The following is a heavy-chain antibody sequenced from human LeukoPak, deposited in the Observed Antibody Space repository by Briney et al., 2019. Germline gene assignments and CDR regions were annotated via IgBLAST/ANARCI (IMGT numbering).Heavy chain of an antibody. CDR1: GYTFTSYD. D-gene: IGHD3-3*01. CDR3: ARGNDDFWSGYPLYYYGMDV. V-gene: IGHV1-8*01. J-gene: IGHJ6*02. Sequence: PGESLKVSCKASGYTFTSYDINWVRQATGQGLEWMGWMNPNSGNTGYAQKFQGRVTMTRNTSISTAYMELSSLRSEDTAVYYCARGNDDFWSGYPLYYYGMDVWGQGTTVTVSS. CDR2: MNPNSGNT.